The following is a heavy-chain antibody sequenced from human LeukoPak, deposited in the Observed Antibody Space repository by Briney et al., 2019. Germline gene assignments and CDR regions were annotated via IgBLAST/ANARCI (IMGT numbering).Heavy chain of an antibody. J-gene: IGHJ4*02. CDR3: ASERWQQPDY. D-gene: IGHD6-13*01. CDR1: GFTVSSNY. CDR2: IYRGGGT. Sequence: GGSLRLSCAASGFTVSSNYMSWVRQAPGKGLEWVSVIYRGGGTYYADSVKGRFTISRDDSKNALSLQMNSLRAEDTAVYYCASERWQQPDYWGQGTLVTVSS. V-gene: IGHV3-53*01.